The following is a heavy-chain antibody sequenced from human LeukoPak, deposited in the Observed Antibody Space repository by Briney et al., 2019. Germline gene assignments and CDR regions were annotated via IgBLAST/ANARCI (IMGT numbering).Heavy chain of an antibody. CDR3: ARAIGGWFDY. Sequence: GGSLRLSCAASGFTVSSDYMSWVRQAPGKGLEWVSVIYSGGSTYYADSVKGRFTISRHNSKNTLYLQMNSLRAEDTAVYYCARAIGGWFDYWGQGTLVTVSS. CDR2: IYSGGST. D-gene: IGHD6-19*01. J-gene: IGHJ4*02. V-gene: IGHV3-53*04. CDR1: GFTVSSDY.